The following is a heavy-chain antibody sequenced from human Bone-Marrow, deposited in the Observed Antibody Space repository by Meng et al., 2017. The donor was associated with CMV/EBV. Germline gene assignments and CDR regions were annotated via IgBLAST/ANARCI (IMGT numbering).Heavy chain of an antibody. CDR3: TRGTGLLCSTYCMDV. CDR2: ISYDGSNK. J-gene: IGHJ6*01. Sequence: GESLKISCAASGFTFRSYALHWVRQAPGKGLEWVAVISYDGSNKYYADSVKGRFTISRYNSKNTLYLQMNSMRAEDTAVYYCTRGTGLLCSTYCMDVWGQGTTVTGYS. V-gene: IGHV3-30-3*01. D-gene: IGHD3-10*02. CDR1: GFTFRSYA.